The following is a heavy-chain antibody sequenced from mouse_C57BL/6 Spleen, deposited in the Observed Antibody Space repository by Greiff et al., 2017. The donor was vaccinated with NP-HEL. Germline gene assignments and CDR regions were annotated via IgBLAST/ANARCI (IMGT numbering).Heavy chain of an antibody. CDR3: ARRGDWDGGDYFDY. Sequence: QVQLKQPGAELVRPGSSVKLSCKASGYTFTSYWMHWVKQRPIQGLEWIGNIDPSDSETHYNQKFKDKATLTVDKSSSTAYMQLSSLTSEDSAVYYCARRGDWDGGDYFDYWGQGTTLTVSS. CDR1: GYTFTSYW. V-gene: IGHV1-52*01. J-gene: IGHJ2*01. D-gene: IGHD4-1*01. CDR2: IDPSDSET.